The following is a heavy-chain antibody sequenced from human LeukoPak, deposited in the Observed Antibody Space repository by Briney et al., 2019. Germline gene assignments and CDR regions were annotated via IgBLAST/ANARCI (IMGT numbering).Heavy chain of an antibody. CDR1: GFTFSSYA. V-gene: IGHV3-23*01. J-gene: IGHJ5*02. CDR3: AKDRGTVGAQPRFDP. D-gene: IGHD1-26*01. CDR2: ISNSGVST. Sequence: PGGSLRLSCAASGFTFSSYAMSWVRQAPGKGLEWVSAISNSGVSTYYADSVKGRFTISRDNSKNTLYLQMNSLRAEDTAVYYCAKDRGTVGAQPRFDPWGQGSLVTASS.